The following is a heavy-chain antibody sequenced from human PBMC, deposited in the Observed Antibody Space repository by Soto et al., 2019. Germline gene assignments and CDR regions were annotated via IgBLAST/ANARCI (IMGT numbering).Heavy chain of an antibody. Sequence: EVQLLESGGGLVQPGGSLRLSCEASGFTFRDYGMSWVRQAPGKGLEWVARISGDGATTYYADSVKGRFTISRDISKNTLYLQMNSLRAEDTAVYYCTKVDRYRGSQLLFWGRGTLVTVSS. CDR2: ISGDGATT. D-gene: IGHD5-18*01. V-gene: IGHV3-23*01. CDR3: TKVDRYRGSQLLF. J-gene: IGHJ4*02. CDR1: GFTFRDYG.